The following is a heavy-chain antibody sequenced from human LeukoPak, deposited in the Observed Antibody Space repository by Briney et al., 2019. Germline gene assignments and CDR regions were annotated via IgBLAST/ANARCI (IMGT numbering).Heavy chain of an antibody. J-gene: IGHJ1*01. CDR1: GFTFSSYW. CDR3: ARDWSCSGGSCYSEYFQH. Sequence: GGSLGLSCAASGFTFSSYWMSWVRHTPGKGLEWVANIKQDGSEKYYVDFVKGRFTISRDNAKNSLYLQMNSLRAEDTAVYYCARDWSCSGGSCYSEYFQHWGQGTLVTVSS. D-gene: IGHD2-15*01. V-gene: IGHV3-7*01. CDR2: IKQDGSEK.